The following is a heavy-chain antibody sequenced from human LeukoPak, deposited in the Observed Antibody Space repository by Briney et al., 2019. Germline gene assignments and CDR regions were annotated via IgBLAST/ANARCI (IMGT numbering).Heavy chain of an antibody. J-gene: IGHJ4*02. CDR1: GFTFSTFA. V-gene: IGHV3-23*01. D-gene: IGHD3-22*01. CDR3: AKVKNYYDSSGHEDY. Sequence: GGSLRLSCAASGFTFSTFAMTWVRQAPGRGLEWISGISNSGGRTSYTGSVKGRFTISRDNSKNTLYLQMNSLRAEDTAVYYCAKVKNYYDSSGHEDYWGQGTLVTVSS. CDR2: ISNSGGRT.